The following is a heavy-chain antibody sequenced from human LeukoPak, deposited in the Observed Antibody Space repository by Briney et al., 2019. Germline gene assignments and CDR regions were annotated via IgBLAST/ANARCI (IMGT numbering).Heavy chain of an antibody. V-gene: IGHV3-21*01. CDR1: GFTFSTYG. D-gene: IGHD2-8*02. J-gene: IGHJ6*02. CDR2: ISSTSSYI. Sequence: GGSLRLSCAASGFTFSTYGMNWLRQAPGKGLEWVSSISSTSSYIYYVDSVKGRFTISRDNAKNSLYLPMYVLRDEDRAVYYCVRDHQCSTGVCFTWGRGMDGWGQGTTVTVSS. CDR3: VRDHQCSTGVCFTWGRGMDG.